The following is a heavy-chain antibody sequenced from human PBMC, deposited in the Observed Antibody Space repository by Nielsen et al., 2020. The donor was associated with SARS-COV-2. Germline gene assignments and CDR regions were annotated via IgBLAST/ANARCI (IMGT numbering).Heavy chain of an antibody. J-gene: IGHJ4*02. V-gene: IGHV3-23*01. Sequence: GESLKISCAASGFTFSSYAMSWVRQAPGKGLEWVSAISGSGGSTYYADSVKGRFTISRDNSKNTLYLQMNSLRAEDTAVYYCAKDPIAYYYGSGSYSDYWGQGTLVTVSS. CDR3: AKDPIAYYYGSGSYSDY. CDR1: GFTFSSYA. D-gene: IGHD3-10*01. CDR2: ISGSGGST.